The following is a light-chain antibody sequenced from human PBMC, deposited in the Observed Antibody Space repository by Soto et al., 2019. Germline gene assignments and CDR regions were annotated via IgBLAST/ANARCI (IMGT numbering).Light chain of an antibody. CDR1: QSVSSSY. J-gene: IGKJ1*01. CDR3: QHDGSSPRT. CDR2: GAS. V-gene: IGKV3-20*01. Sequence: EIVLTQSPGTLSLSPGERATLSCRASQSVSSSYLACYQQKPGQAPRLLIYGASSRATGIPDRCSGSGCGTDFTLTSSRQEHEDVAVYYCQHDGSSPRTFGEGTKVEIK.